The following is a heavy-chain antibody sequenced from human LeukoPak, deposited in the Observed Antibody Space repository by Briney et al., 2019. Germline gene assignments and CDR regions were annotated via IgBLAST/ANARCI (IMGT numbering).Heavy chain of an antibody. CDR3: VKSNSRYQPWTLDI. J-gene: IGHJ3*02. Sequence: SETLSLTCTVSGASISSSYWSWIRQPPGKGLEWIGYIHYTGTTNYNPSLKSRVAISVDTSNNQLSLKVNSVTAADTAMYYCVKSNSRYQPWTLDIWGRGTMVTVSS. CDR2: IHYTGTT. V-gene: IGHV4-59*01. CDR1: GASISSSY. D-gene: IGHD2-2*01.